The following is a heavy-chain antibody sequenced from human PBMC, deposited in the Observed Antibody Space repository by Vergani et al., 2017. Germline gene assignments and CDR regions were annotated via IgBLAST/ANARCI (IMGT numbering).Heavy chain of an antibody. J-gene: IGHJ4*02. D-gene: IGHD3-22*01. CDR2: IYSTGST. CDR3: ARMGGYDEGDAFRIGYFDS. Sequence: QVQLQESGPGLVKPSQTLSLTCSVPGDSISSGVYYWNWIRQHPGKGLEWIGYIYSTGSTNHNPSLRRRINMSVDTSKNQFSLKLNSVTAADTAMYYCARMGGYDEGDAFRIGYFDSWGPGILVTVSS. V-gene: IGHV4-31*03. CDR1: GDSISSGVYY.